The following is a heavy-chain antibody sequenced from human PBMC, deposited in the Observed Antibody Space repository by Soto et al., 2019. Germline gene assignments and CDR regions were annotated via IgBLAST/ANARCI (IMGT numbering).Heavy chain of an antibody. CDR3: ARATVTSPYFDY. V-gene: IGHV4-31*03. D-gene: IGHD4-17*01. CDR2: IYYSGST. J-gene: IGHJ4*02. CDR1: GGSISSGGYY. Sequence: SETLSLTCTVSGGSISSGGYYWSWIRQHPGKGLEWIGYIYYSGSTYYNPSLKSRVTISVDTSKNLFSLKLSSVTAADTAVYYCARATVTSPYFDYWGQGTLVTVSS.